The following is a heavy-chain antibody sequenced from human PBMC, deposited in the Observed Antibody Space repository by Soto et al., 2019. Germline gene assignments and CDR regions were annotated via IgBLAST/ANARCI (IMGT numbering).Heavy chain of an antibody. CDR2: INHSGST. Sequence: QVQLQQWGAGLLKPSETLSLTCAVYGGSFSGYYWSWIRQPPGKGLEWIGEINHSGSTNYNPSLKSRLTISVDTSNNQFSLMLSCVTAADTAVYYCARGSARAARVVYYYYYGMDVWGQGTTVTVSS. V-gene: IGHV4-34*01. D-gene: IGHD6-13*01. CDR3: ARGSARAARVVYYYYYGMDV. CDR1: GGSFSGYY. J-gene: IGHJ6*02.